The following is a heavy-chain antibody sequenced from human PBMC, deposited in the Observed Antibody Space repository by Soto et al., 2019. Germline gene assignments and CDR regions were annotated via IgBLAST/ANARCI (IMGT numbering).Heavy chain of an antibody. V-gene: IGHV1-2*02. CDR2: INPNSGVA. Sequence: VELVQSGAEVEKPGAAVRISCKTSGYTFTAYYMHWVRQAPGQGREWMGWINPNSGVANYAQKFRGRVTMTRDTSISTVYMELTKMSSEDTTIYYCARQGSGSEYPQYFYYGMDVWGQGTTAAASS. J-gene: IGHJ6*02. CDR1: GYTFTAYY. D-gene: IGHD5-12*01. CDR3: ARQGSGSEYPQYFYYGMDV.